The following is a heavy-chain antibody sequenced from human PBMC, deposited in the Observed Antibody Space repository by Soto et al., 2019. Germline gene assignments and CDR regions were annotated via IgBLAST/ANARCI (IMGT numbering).Heavy chain of an antibody. Sequence: QVQLVQSGAEVKMPGASVKVSCKASGYTFNSYGISWVRQAPGQGLEWMGWISPYNGDTNSAPKLQGRLTMTTDTATSTAYMELRSLRSDDTAVYYCTRDGRQADYGAKLYFDLWGRGTLVTVSS. CDR2: ISPYNGDT. CDR3: TRDGRQADYGAKLYFDL. D-gene: IGHD4-17*01. V-gene: IGHV1-18*01. CDR1: GYTFNSYG. J-gene: IGHJ2*01.